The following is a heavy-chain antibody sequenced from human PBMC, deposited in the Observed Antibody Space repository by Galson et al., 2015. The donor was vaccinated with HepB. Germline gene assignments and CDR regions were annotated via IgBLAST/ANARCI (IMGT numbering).Heavy chain of an antibody. D-gene: IGHD3-10*01. Sequence: ETLSLTCTVSGGSISNYYWSWIRQPPGKGLEWIGYIYYTGSTNYNPSLKSRVTISVDTSKNQFSVKLSSATAADTAVYYCARGGSITMGSWAFDIWGQGTMVTVSS. CDR2: IYYTGST. CDR3: ARGGSITMGSWAFDI. J-gene: IGHJ3*02. V-gene: IGHV4-59*01. CDR1: GGSISNYY.